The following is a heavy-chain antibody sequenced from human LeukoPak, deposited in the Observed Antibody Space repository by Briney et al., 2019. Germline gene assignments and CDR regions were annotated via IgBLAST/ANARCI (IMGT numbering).Heavy chain of an antibody. Sequence: GGSLRLSCAASGFTFSNYNMNWVRQAPGKGLEWVSIISSSSTMHYADSVKGRFTISRDNAKNSLYLQMNSLKTEDTAVYYCTRVWDGNWYFDLWGRGTLVTVSS. D-gene: IGHD1-26*01. CDR2: ISSSSTM. V-gene: IGHV3-69-1*01. CDR3: TRVWDGNWYFDL. CDR1: GFTFSNYN. J-gene: IGHJ2*01.